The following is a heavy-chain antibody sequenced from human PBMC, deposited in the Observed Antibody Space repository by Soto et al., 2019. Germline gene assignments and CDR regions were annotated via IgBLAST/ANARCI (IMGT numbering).Heavy chain of an antibody. CDR1: GFNFGVFG. V-gene: IGHV3-30*03. J-gene: IGHJ4*02. Sequence: GGSLRLSCAASGFNFGVFGMHWVRQAPGKGLEWLSVLSYEGSEEYYADSVRGRFTISRDNSKNTLFLQMDSLRVDDTGVYYCALTRRSSLLEVAGPGFEYWGQGTLVTSPQ. CDR2: LSYEGSEE. CDR3: ALTRRSSLLEVAGPGFEY. D-gene: IGHD6-19*01.